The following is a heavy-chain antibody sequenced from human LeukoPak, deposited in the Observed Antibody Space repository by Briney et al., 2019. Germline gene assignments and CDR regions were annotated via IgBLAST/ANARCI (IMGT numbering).Heavy chain of an antibody. Sequence: SETLSLTCTVSGGSVSSGSYYWSWIRQPPGKGLEWIGYIYYSGSTNYNPSLKSQVTISVDTSKNQLSLRLSSVTAADTAVYYCASSNRNGYNYIDYWGQGTLVTVSS. CDR2: IYYSGST. V-gene: IGHV4-61*01. CDR1: GGSVSSGSYY. D-gene: IGHD5-24*01. J-gene: IGHJ4*02. CDR3: ASSNRNGYNYIDY.